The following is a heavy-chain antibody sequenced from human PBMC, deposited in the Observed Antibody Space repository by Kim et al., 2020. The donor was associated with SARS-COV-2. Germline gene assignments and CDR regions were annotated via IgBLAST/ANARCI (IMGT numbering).Heavy chain of an antibody. CDR1: GDSVSSNSAA. CDR2: TYYRSKWYN. V-gene: IGHV6-1*01. J-gene: IGHJ4*02. CDR3: ARDSPQYYYDSSGYHYYFDY. Sequence: SQTLSLTCAISGDSVSSNSAAWNWIRQSPSRGLEWLGRTYYRSKWYNDYAVSVKSRITINPDTSKNQFSLQLNSVTPEDTAVYYCARDSPQYYYDSSGYHYYFDYWGQGTLVTVSS. D-gene: IGHD3-22*01.